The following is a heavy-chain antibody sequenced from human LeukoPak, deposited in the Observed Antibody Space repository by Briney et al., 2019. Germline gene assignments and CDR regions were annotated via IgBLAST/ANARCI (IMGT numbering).Heavy chain of an antibody. J-gene: IGHJ5*02. CDR3: AKGIVGATDNWFDP. Sequence: PGGSLRLSCAASGFTFDDYAMHWVRQAPGKGLEWVSGISWNSGSIGYADSVKGRFTISRDNAKNSLYLQMNSLRAEDTALYYCAKGIVGATDNWFDPWGQGTLVTVSS. D-gene: IGHD1-26*01. CDR1: GFTFDDYA. V-gene: IGHV3-9*01. CDR2: ISWNSGSI.